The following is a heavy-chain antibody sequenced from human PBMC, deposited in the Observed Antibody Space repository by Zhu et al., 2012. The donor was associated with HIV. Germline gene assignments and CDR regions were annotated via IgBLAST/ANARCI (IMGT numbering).Heavy chain of an antibody. CDR1: GGSISSYY. CDR3: AKIDYYDSSGYYSYYFDY. CDR2: IYYSGST. Sequence: QVQLQESGPGLVKPSETLSLTCTVSGGSISSYYWSWIRQPPGKGLEWIGYIYYSGSTNYNPSLKSRVTISVDTSKNQFSLKLSSVTAADTAVYYCAKIDYYDSSGYYSYYFDYWAREPWSPSPQ. D-gene: IGHD3-22*01. J-gene: IGHJ4*02. V-gene: IGHV4-59*01.